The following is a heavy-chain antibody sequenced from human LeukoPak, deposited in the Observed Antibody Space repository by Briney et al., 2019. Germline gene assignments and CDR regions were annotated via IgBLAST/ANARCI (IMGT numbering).Heavy chain of an antibody. CDR1: GFTVSSNY. CDR3: ARAPVWRYGSGSPLDY. D-gene: IGHD3-10*01. Sequence: PGGSLRLSCAASGFTVSSNYMSWVRQAPGKGLEWVSVIYSGGSTYYADSVKGRFTISRDNSKNTLYLQMNSLRAEDTAVYYCARAPVWRYGSGSPLDYWGQGTLVTVSS. CDR2: IYSGGST. V-gene: IGHV3-53*01. J-gene: IGHJ4*02.